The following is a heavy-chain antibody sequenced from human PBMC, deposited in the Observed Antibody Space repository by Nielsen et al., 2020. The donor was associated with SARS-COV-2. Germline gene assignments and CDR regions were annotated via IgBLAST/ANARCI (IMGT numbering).Heavy chain of an antibody. CDR2: ISSSGSTI. J-gene: IGHJ3*02. V-gene: IGHV3-11*01. Sequence: RQAPGKGLEWVSYISSSGSTIYYADSVKGRFTISRDNAKNSLYLQMNSLRAEDTALYHCARATVPVYPDAFDIWGQGTMVTVSS. CDR3: ARATVPVYPDAFDI. D-gene: IGHD4-17*01.